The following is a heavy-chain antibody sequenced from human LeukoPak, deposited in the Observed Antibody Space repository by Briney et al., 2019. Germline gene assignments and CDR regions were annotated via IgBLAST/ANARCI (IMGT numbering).Heavy chain of an antibody. CDR1: GFTVSTNY. CDR2: IYSGGTT. D-gene: IGHD5-12*01. Sequence: PGGSLRLSCAASGFTVSTNYVTWVRQAPGKGLEWVSVIYSGGTTYYADSVKGRFSISRDHSKNTLYLQMNSLRAEDTAVYYCARYDYGRSGFDYWGQGTLVTVSS. CDR3: ARYDYGRSGFDY. V-gene: IGHV3-66*01. J-gene: IGHJ4*02.